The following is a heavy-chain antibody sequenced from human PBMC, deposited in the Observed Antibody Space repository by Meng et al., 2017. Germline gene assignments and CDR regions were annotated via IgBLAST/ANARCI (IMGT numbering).Heavy chain of an antibody. CDR2: ISGSGGST. V-gene: IGHV3-23*01. CDR1: GFTFSSYA. CDR3: AKGGTIGGDSFDY. Sequence: GESLKISCAASGFTFSSYAMRWVRQAPGKGLEWVSAISGSGGSTYYAKSVKGRFTISRDNSKNTLYLQMDSLRAEDTAVYYCAKGGTIGGDSFDYWGQGTLVTVSS. J-gene: IGHJ4*02. D-gene: IGHD1-1*01.